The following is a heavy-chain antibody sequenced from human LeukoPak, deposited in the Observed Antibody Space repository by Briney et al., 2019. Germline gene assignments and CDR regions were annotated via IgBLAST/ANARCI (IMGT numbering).Heavy chain of an antibody. V-gene: IGHV3-30*04. Sequence: GGSLRLSCAASGFTFNNYAMHWVRQAPGTGLEWVAVISYDGSNKYFADSVKGRFTISRDIPKNTLYLQMNSLRAEDTAVYYCARALSGSYFSLFFYWGQGTLVTVSS. CDR3: ARALSGSYFSLFFY. J-gene: IGHJ4*02. D-gene: IGHD1-26*01. CDR1: GFTFNNYA. CDR2: ISYDGSNK.